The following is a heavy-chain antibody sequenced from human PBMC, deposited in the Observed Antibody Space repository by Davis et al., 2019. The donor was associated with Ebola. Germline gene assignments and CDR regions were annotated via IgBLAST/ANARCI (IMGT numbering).Heavy chain of an antibody. Sequence: AASVKVSCKASGYTFTSYYMHWVRQAPGQGLEWMGRINPNSGGTNYAQKFQGRVTMTEDTSTDTAYMELSSLRSEDTAVYYCAAGGIGGGFDIWGQGTMVTVSS. J-gene: IGHJ3*02. CDR1: GYTFTSYY. CDR2: INPNSGGT. D-gene: IGHD2-15*01. CDR3: AAGGIGGGFDI. V-gene: IGHV1-2*06.